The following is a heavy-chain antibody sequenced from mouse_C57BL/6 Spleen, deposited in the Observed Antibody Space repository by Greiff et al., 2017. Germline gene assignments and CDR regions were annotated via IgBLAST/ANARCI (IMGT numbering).Heavy chain of an antibody. V-gene: IGHV14-1*01. CDR2: IGPEDGDP. J-gene: IGHJ1*03. CDR3: TTIITTVVVYFGG. CDR1: GFTFKDYY. Sequence: EVQLQQSGAELVRPGASVKLSCTASGFTFKDYYMHWVKQRPEQGLEWIGRIGPEDGDPDSAPKFPGKATITADTSSNTAYLQLSSLTSEDTSVYYGTTIITTVVVYFGGWGTGTTVTVA. D-gene: IGHD1-1*01.